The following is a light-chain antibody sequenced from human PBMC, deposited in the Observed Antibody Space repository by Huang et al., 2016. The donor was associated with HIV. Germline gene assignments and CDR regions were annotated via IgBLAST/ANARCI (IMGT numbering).Light chain of an antibody. V-gene: IGKV1-39*01. CDR2: AAS. J-gene: IGKJ4*01. Sequence: DIQMNQSPSSLSASVGDRVTITCRASQSISSYLNWYQQKPGIAPKLLVFAASSLHSGVPSRFSGSGSGTDFTLTISSLQTEDFASYYCQQSYSTPHTFGGGTKVGIK. CDR3: QQSYSTPHT. CDR1: QSISSY.